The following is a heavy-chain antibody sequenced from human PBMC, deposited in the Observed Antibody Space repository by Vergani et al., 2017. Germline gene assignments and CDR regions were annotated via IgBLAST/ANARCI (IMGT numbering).Heavy chain of an antibody. CDR1: GGTFSSYA. V-gene: IGHV1-69*04. CDR2: IIPILGIA. CDR3: ARERVEVGGSYHLDC. J-gene: IGHJ4*02. D-gene: IGHD1-26*01. Sequence: QVQLVQSGAEVKKPGSSVKVSCKASGGTFSSYAISWVRQAPGQGLEWMGRIIPILGIANYAQKFQGRVTITADQSTSTAYMELSSLRSEDTAVYYCARERVEVGGSYHLDCWGQGTLVTVSS.